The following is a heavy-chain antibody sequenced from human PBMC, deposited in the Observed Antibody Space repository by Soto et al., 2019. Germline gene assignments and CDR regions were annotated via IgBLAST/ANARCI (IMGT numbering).Heavy chain of an antibody. V-gene: IGHV3-23*01. CDR3: VKGAWLDY. J-gene: IGHJ4*02. CDR1: GFTFSTFD. CDR2: IRGVAGST. Sequence: EVQLLESGGGLVQPGGSLRLSCAASGFTFSTFDMTWVRQAPGKGLEWVSLIRGVAGSTHYPDSVKGRLTISKDTSNNVWYLEMNSLRADDTAVYFCVKGAWLDYWGQGNMVTVSS.